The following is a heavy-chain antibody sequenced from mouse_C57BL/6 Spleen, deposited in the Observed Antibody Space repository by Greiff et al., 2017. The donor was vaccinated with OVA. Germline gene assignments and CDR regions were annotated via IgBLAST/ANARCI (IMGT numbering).Heavy chain of an antibody. J-gene: IGHJ4*01. D-gene: IGHD1-1*02. CDR1: GYTFTSYW. V-gene: IGHV1-59*01. CDR2: IDPSDSYT. Sequence: QVQLQQPGAELVRPGTSVKLSCKASGYTFTSYWMHWVKQRPGQGLEWIGVIDPSDSYTNYNQKFKGKATLTVDTSSSTAYMQLSSLTSEDSAVYYCARRDLMGAMDYWGQGTSVTVSS. CDR3: ARRDLMGAMDY.